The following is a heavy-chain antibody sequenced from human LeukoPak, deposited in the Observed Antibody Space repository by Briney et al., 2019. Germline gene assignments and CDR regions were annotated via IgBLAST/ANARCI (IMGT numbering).Heavy chain of an antibody. J-gene: IGHJ4*02. Sequence: GGSLRLSCATSGFTFRTYSMNWVRQAPGKGLEWISYIGVGGGRKFYADSVKGRFTVSRDNSKNTLYLQMNSLRAEDTAVYYCARDVYGGNDGYFDYWGQGTLVTVSS. CDR2: IGVGGGRK. V-gene: IGHV3-48*01. CDR1: GFTFRTYS. D-gene: IGHD4-23*01. CDR3: ARDVYGGNDGYFDY.